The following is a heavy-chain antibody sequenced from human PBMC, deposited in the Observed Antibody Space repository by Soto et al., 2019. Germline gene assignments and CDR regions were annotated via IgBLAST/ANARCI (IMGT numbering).Heavy chain of an antibody. D-gene: IGHD6-13*01. CDR3: ARPWGYSITSWAFDI. V-gene: IGHV1-3*01. CDR1: GYTFTSYA. CDR2: INAGNGNT. J-gene: IGHJ3*02. Sequence: QVQLVQSGAEVKKPGASVKVSCKASGYTFTSYAMHWVRQAPGQRLEWMGWINAGNGNTKYSQKFQGRVTITRDTSASTAYMELSSLRSEDTAVYYCARPWGYSITSWAFDIWGQGTMVTVSS.